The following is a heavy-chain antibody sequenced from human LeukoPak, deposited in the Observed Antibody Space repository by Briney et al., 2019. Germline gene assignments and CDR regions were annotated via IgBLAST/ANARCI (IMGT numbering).Heavy chain of an antibody. Sequence: GGSLRLSCAASGFIFSSYGMHWVRQAPGKGLEWVAVIWYDGSHKYYADSMKGRFAISRDNSKNTLYLQMNSLRAEDTAVYYCSTAGVYYYDTSGPNEVDYWGQGTLVTVSS. J-gene: IGHJ4*02. CDR3: STAGVYYYDTSGPNEVDY. V-gene: IGHV3-33*01. CDR1: GFIFSSYG. D-gene: IGHD3-22*01. CDR2: IWYDGSHK.